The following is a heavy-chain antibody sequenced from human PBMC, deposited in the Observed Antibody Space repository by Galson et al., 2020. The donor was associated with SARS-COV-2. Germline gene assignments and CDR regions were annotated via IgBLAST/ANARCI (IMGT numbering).Heavy chain of an antibody. V-gene: IGHV1-69*13. Sequence: SVKVSCKASGGTFSSYAISWVRQAPGQGLEWMGGIIPIFGTANYAQKFQGRVTITADESTSTAYMELSSLRSEDTAVYYCASRIAAAANFDYWGQGTLVTVSS. J-gene: IGHJ4*02. D-gene: IGHD6-13*01. CDR2: IIPIFGTA. CDR3: ASRIAAAANFDY. CDR1: GGTFSSYA.